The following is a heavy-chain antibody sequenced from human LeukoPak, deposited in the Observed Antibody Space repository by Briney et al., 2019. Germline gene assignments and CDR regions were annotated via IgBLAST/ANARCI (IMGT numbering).Heavy chain of an antibody. CDR3: ARDHYNKSWYKY. D-gene: IGHD6-13*01. V-gene: IGHV4-39*02. J-gene: IGHJ4*02. CDR2: IYYSGST. Sequence: PSETLSLTCTVSGGSISSSSYSWGWIRQPPGKGLEWIGSIYYSGSTYYNPSLKSRVTISVDTSKNQFSLKLTSVTAADTALYYCARDHYNKSWYKYWGQGTLVTVSS. CDR1: GGSISSSSYS.